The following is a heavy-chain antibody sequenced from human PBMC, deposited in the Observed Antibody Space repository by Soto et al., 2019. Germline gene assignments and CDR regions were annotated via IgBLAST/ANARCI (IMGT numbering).Heavy chain of an antibody. J-gene: IGHJ1*01. V-gene: IGHV3-23*01. CDR2: ISGSGGST. D-gene: IGHD3-10*01. CDR1: GFTFSSYA. CDR3: ARGPYGSGSYFDFQH. Sequence: EVQLLESGGGLVQPGGSLRLSCAASGFTFSSYAMSWVRQVPGKGLEWVSAISGSGGSTYYADSVKGRFTISRDNSKNTLYLQMNSLRAEDTAVYYCARGPYGSGSYFDFQHWGQGTLVTVSS.